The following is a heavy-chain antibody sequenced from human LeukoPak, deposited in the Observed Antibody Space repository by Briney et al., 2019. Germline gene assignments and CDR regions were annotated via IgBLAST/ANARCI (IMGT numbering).Heavy chain of an antibody. J-gene: IGHJ4*02. Sequence: ASVKVSCKASGYTFTSYGISWVRQAPGQGLEWMGWISAYNGNTNYAQKLQGRVTMTTDTSTSTAYMELRSLRSDDKAVYYCARDHLTMVRGTSDYWGQGTLVTVSS. CDR1: GYTFTSYG. D-gene: IGHD3-10*01. V-gene: IGHV1-18*01. CDR3: ARDHLTMVRGTSDY. CDR2: ISAYNGNT.